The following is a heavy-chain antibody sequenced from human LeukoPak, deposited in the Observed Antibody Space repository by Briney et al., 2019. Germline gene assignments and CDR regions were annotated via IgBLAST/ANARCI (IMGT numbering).Heavy chain of an antibody. CDR3: ARELGVGVIGDAFDI. D-gene: IGHD3-22*01. CDR1: GFTFKLYW. J-gene: IGHJ3*02. CDR2: VNTDGSST. V-gene: IGHV3-74*01. Sequence: EPGGSLRLSCAASGFTFKLYWMHWVRQAPGQGLAWVSRVNTDGSSTTYAESVKGRFTISKDNAKNTLYLQMNGLRAEDTAVYYCARELGVGVIGDAFDIWGQGTVVTVSS.